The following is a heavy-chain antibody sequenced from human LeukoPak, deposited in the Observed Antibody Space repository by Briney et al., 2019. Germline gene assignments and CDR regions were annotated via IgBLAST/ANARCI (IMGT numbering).Heavy chain of an antibody. CDR1: GYTLTSYY. D-gene: IGHD3-10*01. Sequence: GASVKVSCKASGYTLTSYYMHWVRQAPGQGLEWMGIINPSGGSTSYAQKFQGRVTITRDTSTSTVYMELSSLRSEDTAVYYCARGPMVRPYGMDVWGQGTTVTVSS. V-gene: IGHV1-46*01. CDR2: INPSGGST. CDR3: ARGPMVRPYGMDV. J-gene: IGHJ6*02.